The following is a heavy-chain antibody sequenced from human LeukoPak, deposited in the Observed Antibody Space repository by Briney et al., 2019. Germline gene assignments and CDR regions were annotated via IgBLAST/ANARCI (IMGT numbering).Heavy chain of an antibody. D-gene: IGHD6-19*01. CDR2: IYTSGST. CDR3: ARGDAVADPYYFDY. V-gene: IGHV4-4*07. CDR1: GGSISSYY. J-gene: IGHJ4*02. Sequence: SETLSLTCTVSGGSISSYYWSWIRQPAGKGLEWIGRIYTSGSTNYNPSLESRVTMSVDTSKNQFSLKLSSVTAADTAVYYCARGDAVADPYYFDYWGQGTLVTVSS.